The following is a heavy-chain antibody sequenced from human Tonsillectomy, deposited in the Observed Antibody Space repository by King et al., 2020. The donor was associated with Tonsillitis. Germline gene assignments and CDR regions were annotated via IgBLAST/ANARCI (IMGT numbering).Heavy chain of an antibody. CDR3: VRDELELRNNYYYYYGMDV. V-gene: IGHV6-1*01. CDR2: TYYRSKWYN. CDR1: GDSVSSNSAA. Sequence: VQLQQSGPGLVKPSQTLSLTCAISGDSVSSNSAAWNWIRQSPSRGLEWLGRTYYRSKWYNDYSISVKGRITINPNTSKNQFSLKLKSVTPEDTAVYYCVRDELELRNNYYYYYGMDVWGQGTTVTVSS. J-gene: IGHJ6*01. D-gene: IGHD1-7*01.